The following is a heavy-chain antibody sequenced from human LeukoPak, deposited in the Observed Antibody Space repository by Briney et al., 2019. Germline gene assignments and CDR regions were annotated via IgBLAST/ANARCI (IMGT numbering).Heavy chain of an antibody. CDR2: INWNGGST. D-gene: IGHD3-10*01. V-gene: IGHV3-20*04. Sequence: RPGGSLRLSCAASGFTFDDYGMSWVRRAPGKGLEWVSGINWNGGSTGYADSVKGRFTISRDNAKNSLYLQMNSLRAEDTALYYCARDMDGSGSYPSYYFDYWGQGTLVTVSS. CDR1: GFTFDDYG. CDR3: ARDMDGSGSYPSYYFDY. J-gene: IGHJ4*02.